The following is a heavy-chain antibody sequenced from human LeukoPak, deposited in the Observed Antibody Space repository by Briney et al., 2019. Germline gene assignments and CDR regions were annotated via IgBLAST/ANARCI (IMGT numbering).Heavy chain of an antibody. V-gene: IGHV3-21*01. CDR3: ANHLACGSTSCPSFDY. J-gene: IGHJ4*02. CDR2: ISDDSNYI. D-gene: IGHD2-2*01. CDR1: GFTFSSHW. Sequence: PGGSLRLSCAASGFTFSSHWMNWVRQAPGKGLEWVSSISDDSNYIYYADSVKGRFTISRDNAKNSLYLQMNSLRAEDTAVYYCANHLACGSTSCPSFDYWGQGTLVIVSS.